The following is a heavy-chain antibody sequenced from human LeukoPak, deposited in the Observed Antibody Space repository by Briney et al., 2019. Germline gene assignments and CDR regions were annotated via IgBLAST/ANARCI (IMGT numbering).Heavy chain of an antibody. CDR2: ISAFNGNT. CDR1: GYTFTSHG. D-gene: IGHD3-22*01. Sequence: CASVKVSCKASGYTFTSHGISWVRQAPGQGLEWMGWISAFNGNTNYAQKLQGRVTMTTDTSTSTAYMELRSLRSDDTAVYYCARDHYDSSGYNYYYYGMDVWGQGTTVTVSS. J-gene: IGHJ6*02. V-gene: IGHV1-18*01. CDR3: ARDHYDSSGYNYYYYGMDV.